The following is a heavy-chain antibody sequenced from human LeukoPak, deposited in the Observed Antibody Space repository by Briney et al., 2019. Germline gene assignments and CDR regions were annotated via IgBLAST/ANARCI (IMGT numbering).Heavy chain of an antibody. J-gene: IGHJ4*02. Sequence: GGSLRLSCAASGFTFSSYAMHWVRQAPGKGLEWVAVISYDGSNKYYADSVKGRFTISRDNSKNTLYLQMNSLRAEDTAVYYCARGPGIITFGGVIVLMLRGFDYWGQGTLVTVSS. V-gene: IGHV3-30*04. CDR2: ISYDGSNK. D-gene: IGHD3-16*02. CDR1: GFTFSSYA. CDR3: ARGPGIITFGGVIVLMLRGFDY.